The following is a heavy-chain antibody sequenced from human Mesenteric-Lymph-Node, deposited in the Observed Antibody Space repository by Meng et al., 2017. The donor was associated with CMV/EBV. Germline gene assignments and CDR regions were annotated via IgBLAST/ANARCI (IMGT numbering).Heavy chain of an antibody. V-gene: IGHV4-39*07. D-gene: IGHD3-3*01. CDR2: MYYSGST. J-gene: IGHJ4*02. CDR1: GGSISSSAYY. CDR3: ARGDFWSGYFDY. Sequence: SETLSLTCTVSGGSISSSAYYWGWIRQPPGKGLEWIGSMYYSGSTYYNPSLKSRVTISLDTSKNQFSLKLSSVTAADTAVYYCARGDFWSGYFDYWGQGTLVTVSS.